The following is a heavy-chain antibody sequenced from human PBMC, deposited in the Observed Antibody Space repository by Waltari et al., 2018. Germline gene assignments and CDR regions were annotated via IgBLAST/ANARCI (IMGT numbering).Heavy chain of an antibody. Sequence: EVQVLESGGGLVQPGESLRLSCTASGFTFSTNAMTWVRQAPGKGLEWVSTINGIGGNTYHADSVKGRFTISRDNSKNTLYLQMNSLRAEDTAIYYCAKDSSTLHYFDYWGQGTLVTVSS. D-gene: IGHD3-16*01. CDR1: GFTFSTNA. J-gene: IGHJ4*02. CDR2: INGIGGNT. V-gene: IGHV3-23*01. CDR3: AKDSSTLHYFDY.